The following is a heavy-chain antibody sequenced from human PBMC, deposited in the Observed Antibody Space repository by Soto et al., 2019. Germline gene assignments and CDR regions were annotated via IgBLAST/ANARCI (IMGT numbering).Heavy chain of an antibody. CDR2: INAGNGNT. CDR1: GYTFTSYA. Sequence: GASVKVSCKASGYTFTSYAMHWVRQAPGQRLEWMGWINAGNGNTKYSQKFQGRVTITRDTSASTVYMELSSLRSEDTAVYYCARDSAGEFGVVIIPLYYYYGMDVWGQGTTVTVSS. D-gene: IGHD3-3*01. CDR3: ARDSAGEFGVVIIPLYYYYGMDV. V-gene: IGHV1-3*01. J-gene: IGHJ6*02.